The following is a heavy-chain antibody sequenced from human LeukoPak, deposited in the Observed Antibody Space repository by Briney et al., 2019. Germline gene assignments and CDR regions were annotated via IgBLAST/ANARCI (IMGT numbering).Heavy chain of an antibody. V-gene: IGHV3-15*01. Sequence: GGSLRLSCAASGFTFSNAWMSWVRQAPGKGLEWVGRIKSKTDGGTTGYAAPVKGRFTISRDDSKNTLYLQMNSLRAEDTAIYYCANLPIVGAADYWGQGTLVTVSS. CDR3: ANLPIVGAADY. J-gene: IGHJ4*02. CDR2: IKSKTDGGTT. CDR1: GFTFSNAW. D-gene: IGHD1-26*01.